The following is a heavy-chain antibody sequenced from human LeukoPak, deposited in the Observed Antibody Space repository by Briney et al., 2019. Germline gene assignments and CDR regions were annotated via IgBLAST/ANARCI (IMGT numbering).Heavy chain of an antibody. CDR1: GFTFSSYA. CDR2: INGRGGST. V-gene: IGHV3-23*01. J-gene: IGHJ4*02. CDR3: AKGPYDSSGYYVDY. Sequence: PGGSLRLSCEASGFTFSSYAMSWVRQAPGKGLEWVSTINGRGGSTYNADSVKGRFTVSRDNSKNTLFLQMSSLRAEDTAIYYCAKGPYDSSGYYVDYWGQETLVTVSS. D-gene: IGHD3-22*01.